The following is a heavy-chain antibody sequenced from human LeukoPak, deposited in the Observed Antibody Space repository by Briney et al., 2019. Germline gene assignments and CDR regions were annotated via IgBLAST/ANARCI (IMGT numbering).Heavy chain of an antibody. CDR1: GGSISGYY. V-gene: IGHV4-34*01. J-gene: IGHJ4*02. CDR3: ASGYSSSWPFDY. CDR2: INHSGST. D-gene: IGHD6-13*01. Sequence: SETLSLTCAVYGGSISGYYWSWIRQPPGKGLEWIGEINHSGSTNYNPSLKSRVTISVDTSKNQFSLKLSSVTAADTAVYYCASGYSSSWPFDYWGQGTLVTVSS.